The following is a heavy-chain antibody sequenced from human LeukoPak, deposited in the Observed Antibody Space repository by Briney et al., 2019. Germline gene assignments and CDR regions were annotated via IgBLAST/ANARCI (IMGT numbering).Heavy chain of an antibody. CDR1: GYTFTSYD. Sequence: ASVKVSCKASGYTFTSYDINWVRQATGQGLEWMGWMNPNSGNTGYAQKFQGRVTMTRDTSISTAYMELSRLRSDDTAVYYCARGADYYYYYYMDVWGKGTTVTISS. V-gene: IGHV1-8*01. J-gene: IGHJ6*03. CDR2: MNPNSGNT. CDR3: ARGADYYYYYYMDV.